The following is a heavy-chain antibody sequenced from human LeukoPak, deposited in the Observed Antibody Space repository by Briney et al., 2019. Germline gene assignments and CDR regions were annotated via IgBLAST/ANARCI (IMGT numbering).Heavy chain of an antibody. D-gene: IGHD3/OR15-3a*01. CDR1: GFTFSSYM. V-gene: IGHV3-74*01. CDR2: VKYDGSTT. J-gene: IGHJ4*02. CDR3: ARDLNWLFFDY. Sequence: GGSLRLSCAASGFTFSSYMMHWVRQAPGKGLVWVSRVKYDGSTTAYADSVKGRFTISRDNTRNILYLEMNSLRVEDTAVYYCARDLNWLFFDYWGQGALVTVSS.